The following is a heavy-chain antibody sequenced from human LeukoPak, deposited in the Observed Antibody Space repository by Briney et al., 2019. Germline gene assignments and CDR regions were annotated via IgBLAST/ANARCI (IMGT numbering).Heavy chain of an antibody. CDR2: ISYDGSNK. V-gene: IGHV3-30*18. CDR1: GFPFSTYG. J-gene: IGHJ4*02. Sequence: GGSLRLSCAASGFPFSTYGMHWVRQAPGKGLEWVAVISYDGSNKDYADSVKGRFAISRDNSKNTLYVQMNSLRAEDTAVYYCAKDGTSGYSYGYFEYWGQGTLVT. CDR3: AKDGTSGYSYGYFEY. D-gene: IGHD5-18*01.